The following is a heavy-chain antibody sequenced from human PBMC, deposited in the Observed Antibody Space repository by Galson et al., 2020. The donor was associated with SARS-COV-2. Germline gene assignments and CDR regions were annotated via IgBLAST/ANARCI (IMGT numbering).Heavy chain of an antibody. Sequence: SETLSLTCAVYSGSFSGFYWSWIRQPPEKGLEWIGEINHSGSTNYSPSLKSRVTMSVDTSKNQFSLKLSSVTAADTAVYYCARARVITIFGVVINRDAFDIWGQGTMVTVSS. CDR3: ARARVITIFGVVINRDAFDI. J-gene: IGHJ3*02. CDR2: INHSGST. D-gene: IGHD3-3*01. V-gene: IGHV4-34*01. CDR1: SGSFSGFY.